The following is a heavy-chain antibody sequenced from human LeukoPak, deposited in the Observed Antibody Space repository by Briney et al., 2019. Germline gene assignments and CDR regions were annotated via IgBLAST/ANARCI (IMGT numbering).Heavy chain of an antibody. J-gene: IGHJ5*02. V-gene: IGHV3-30*18. D-gene: IGHD4-17*01. CDR2: ISYDGSNK. CDR1: GFTFSSYG. CDR3: AKRGSTVTTLPGSKNWFDP. Sequence: GRSLRLSCAASGFTFSSYGMHWVRQAPGKGLGWVAVISYDGSNKYYADSVKGRFTISRDNSKNTLYPQMNSLRAEDTAVYYCAKRGSTVTTLPGSKNWFDPWGQGTLVTVSS.